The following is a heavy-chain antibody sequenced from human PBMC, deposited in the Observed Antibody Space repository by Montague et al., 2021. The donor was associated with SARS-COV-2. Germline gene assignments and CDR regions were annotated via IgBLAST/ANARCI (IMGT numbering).Heavy chain of an antibody. CDR1: GDSIRSSSYY. CDR3: ARRVHHAFGSGAINY. Sequence: SETLSLTCTVAGDSIRSSSYYWGWIRQPPGRGLEWIGSIYYDGSTYYNPSFKSRVTISVDTSKTQFSLKLSSVTAADTAVYSCARRVHHAFGSGAINYWGQGTLVTVSS. J-gene: IGHJ4*02. V-gene: IGHV4-39*01. CDR2: IYYDGST. D-gene: IGHD6-19*01.